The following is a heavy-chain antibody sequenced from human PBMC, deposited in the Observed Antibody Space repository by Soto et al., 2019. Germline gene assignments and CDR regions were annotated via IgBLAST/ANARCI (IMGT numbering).Heavy chain of an antibody. CDR3: AKALVVPAAMSLSGAFDI. CDR2: ISWNSGSI. D-gene: IGHD2-2*01. Sequence: GGSLRLSCAASGFTFDDYAMHWVRQAPGKGLEWVSGISWNSGSIGYADSVKGRFTISRDNAKNSLYLQMNSLRAEDTALYYCAKALVVPAAMSLSGAFDIWGQGTMVTVSS. J-gene: IGHJ3*02. V-gene: IGHV3-9*01. CDR1: GFTFDDYA.